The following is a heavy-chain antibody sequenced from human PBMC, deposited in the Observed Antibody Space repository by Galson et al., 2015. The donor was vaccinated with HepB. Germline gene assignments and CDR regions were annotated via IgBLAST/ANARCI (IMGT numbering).Heavy chain of an antibody. CDR3: ARENDYFFDY. J-gene: IGHJ4*02. Sequence: SLRLSCAASGFTFSSFSMNWVRQAPGKGLEWVSYISGSSRTTYYVDSVKGRFTISRDIAKNSLYLQMNSLRVEDTAVYYCARENDYFFDYWGQGILVTVSS. CDR1: GFTFSSFS. V-gene: IGHV3-48*01. CDR2: ISGSSRTT. D-gene: IGHD1-1*01.